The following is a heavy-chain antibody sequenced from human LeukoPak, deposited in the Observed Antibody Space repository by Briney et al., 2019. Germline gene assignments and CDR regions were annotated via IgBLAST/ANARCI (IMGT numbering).Heavy chain of an antibody. CDR3: ATWDNRGYSSSSFANY. CDR2: INPSGGST. D-gene: IGHD6-6*01. V-gene: IGHV1-46*01. J-gene: IGHJ4*02. CDR1: GYTFTGYY. Sequence: ASVKVSCKASGYTFTGYYMHWVRQAPGQGLEWMGIINPSGGSTSYAQKFQGRVTMTRDMSTSTVYMELSSLRSEDTAVYYCATWDNRGYSSSSFANYWGQGTLVTVSS.